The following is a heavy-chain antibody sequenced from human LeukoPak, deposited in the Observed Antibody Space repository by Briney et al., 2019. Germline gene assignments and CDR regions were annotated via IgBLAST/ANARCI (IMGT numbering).Heavy chain of an antibody. CDR3: ARERPRVAALIRYYYGMDV. J-gene: IGHJ6*02. D-gene: IGHD6-13*01. Sequence: GGSLRLSCAASGFTFSSYGMHWVRQAPGKGLVWVSRINSDGSSTSYADSVKGRFTISRDNAKNTLYLQMNSLRAEDTAVYYCARERPRVAALIRYYYGMDVWGQGTTVTVSS. V-gene: IGHV3-74*01. CDR1: GFTFSSYG. CDR2: INSDGSST.